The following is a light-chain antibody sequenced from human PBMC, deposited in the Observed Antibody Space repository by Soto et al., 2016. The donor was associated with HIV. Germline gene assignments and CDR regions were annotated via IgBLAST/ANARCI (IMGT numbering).Light chain of an antibody. CDR2: GAS. CDR3: QQLFSYPRT. J-gene: IGKJ2*01. Sequence: DIQMTQSPSSLSASVGDIVTITCRASQDIGNDLGWYQQKPGQAPKRLIYGASSLESGVPSRFSGSRSATEFTLTISSLQPEDFATYFCQQLFSYPRTFGQGTKLEIK. V-gene: IGKV1-17*01. CDR1: QDIGND.